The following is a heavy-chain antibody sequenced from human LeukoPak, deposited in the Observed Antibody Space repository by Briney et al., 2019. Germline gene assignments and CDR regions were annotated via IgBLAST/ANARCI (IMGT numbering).Heavy chain of an antibody. CDR2: IYYSGST. Sequence: SETLSLTCTVSGGSISSSYYYWGWIRQPPGKGLEWIGSIYYSGSTYYNPSLKSRVAISVDTSKNQFSLKLSSVTAADTAVYYCAREEPKSATMFHWGQGTLVTVSS. D-gene: IGHD5-24*01. J-gene: IGHJ4*02. CDR1: GGSISSSYYY. CDR3: AREEPKSATMFH. V-gene: IGHV4-39*07.